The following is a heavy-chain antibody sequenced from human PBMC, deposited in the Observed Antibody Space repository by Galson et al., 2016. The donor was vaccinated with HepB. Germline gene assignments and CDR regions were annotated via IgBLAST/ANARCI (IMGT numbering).Heavy chain of an antibody. V-gene: IGHV3-53*01. CDR2: IYSSGDT. CDR1: GFTVSSNY. Sequence: SLRLSCAASGFTVSSNYMSWVRQAPGKGLEWVSIIYSSGDTYYADSVQGRFTISRDNSKNTLYLQINSLRVEDTAVYYCASPVPLGDWGQGTLVTVSS. D-gene: IGHD2-21*01. CDR3: ASPVPLGD. J-gene: IGHJ4*02.